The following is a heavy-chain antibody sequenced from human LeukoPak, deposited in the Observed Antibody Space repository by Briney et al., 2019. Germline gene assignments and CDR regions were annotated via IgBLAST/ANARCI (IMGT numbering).Heavy chain of an antibody. D-gene: IGHD2-2*01. V-gene: IGHV3-30*18. CDR1: GFTFNNYG. CDR2: ISCDGRNI. J-gene: IGHJ4*02. CDR3: AKGPLRGTAAAIDY. Sequence: GGSLRLSCAASGFTFNNYGMHWVRQAPGKGLEWVAVISCDGRNIHYPDSVKGRFTISRDISTDTLWLQMDSLRTEDTAVYYCAKGPLRGTAAAIDYWGQGTLVTVSS.